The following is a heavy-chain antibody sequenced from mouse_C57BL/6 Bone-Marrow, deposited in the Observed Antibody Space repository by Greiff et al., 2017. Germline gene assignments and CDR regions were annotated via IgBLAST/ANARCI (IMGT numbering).Heavy chain of an antibody. D-gene: IGHD1-1*01. J-gene: IGHJ1*03. CDR1: GYSITSDY. CDR3: ARDNYGSSDWYFDV. CDR2: ISYSGST. Sequence: EVKLVESGPGLAKPSQTLSLTCSVTGYSITSDYWNWIRKFPGNKLEYMGYISYSGSTYHNPSLKSRISITRDTSKNQYYLQLNAVTTEDTATYYCARDNYGSSDWYFDVWGTGTTVTVSS. V-gene: IGHV3-8*01.